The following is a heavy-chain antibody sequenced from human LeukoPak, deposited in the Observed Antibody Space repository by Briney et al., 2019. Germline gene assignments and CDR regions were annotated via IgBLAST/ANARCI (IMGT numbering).Heavy chain of an antibody. CDR2: FDPEDGET. D-gene: IGHD3-16*02. Sequence: APVKVSCKVSGYTLTELSMHWVRQAPGKGLEWMGGFDPEDGETIYAQKFQGRVTMTEDTSTDTAYMELSSLRSEDTAVYYCATVAPMITFGGVIVIGWFDPWGQGTLVTVSS. J-gene: IGHJ5*02. CDR3: ATVAPMITFGGVIVIGWFDP. V-gene: IGHV1-24*01. CDR1: GYTLTELS.